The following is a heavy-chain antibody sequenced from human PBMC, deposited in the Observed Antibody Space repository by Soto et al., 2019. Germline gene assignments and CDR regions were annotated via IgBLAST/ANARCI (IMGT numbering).Heavy chain of an antibody. CDR3: ARDPLEYYFDY. Sequence: PGGSLRLSCAAYGFTFSSYSMNWVRQAPGKGLEWVSSISSSSSYIYYADSVKGRFTISRDNAKNSLYLQMNSLRAEDTAVYYCARDPLEYYFDYWGQGTLVTVSS. CDR2: ISSSSSYI. J-gene: IGHJ4*02. CDR1: GFTFSSYS. V-gene: IGHV3-21*01.